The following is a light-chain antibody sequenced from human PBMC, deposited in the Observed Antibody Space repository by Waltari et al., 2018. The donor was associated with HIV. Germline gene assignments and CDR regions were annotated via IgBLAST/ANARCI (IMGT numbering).Light chain of an antibody. J-gene: IGKJ4*01. CDR3: QQYNDWPLT. Sequence: EIVMTQSPVPLSVSPGDRAALSCRASQSVDSNFAWYQQKPGQAPRLLIHGVSTRATGIPARFSGSGSGTEFTLTITSLQSEDSAVYYCQQYNDWPLTFGGGTKLEIK. CDR2: GVS. CDR1: QSVDSN. V-gene: IGKV3-15*01.